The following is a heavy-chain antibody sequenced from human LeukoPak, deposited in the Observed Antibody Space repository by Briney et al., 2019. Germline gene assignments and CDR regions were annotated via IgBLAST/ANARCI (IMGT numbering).Heavy chain of an antibody. Sequence: GGSLRPSCAASGFIFTNYPIHWVRQTPDKGLECVAIMSIDGNTKYYADSVRGRFIVSRDNSKNTLYLQMNSLRAEDTAVYYCAKDDGNWNDDGLGFDYWGQGTLVTVSS. D-gene: IGHD1-1*01. J-gene: IGHJ4*02. CDR2: MSIDGNTK. CDR3: AKDDGNWNDDGLGFDY. V-gene: IGHV3-30*17. CDR1: GFIFTNYP.